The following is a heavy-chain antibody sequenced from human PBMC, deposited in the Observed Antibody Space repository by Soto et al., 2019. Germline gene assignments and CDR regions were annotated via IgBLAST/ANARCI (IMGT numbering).Heavy chain of an antibody. Sequence: PGESLKISCHGSGYSFTIYCIGWVLQMPGKGLEWMGIIYPGDSNAGYSPSFQGQVTISVDKSISTTYLQWSSLKASDTAIYYCATWRSSHWFDYWGQGTLVTVSS. D-gene: IGHD2-2*01. V-gene: IGHV5-51*01. J-gene: IGHJ4*02. CDR3: ATWRSSHWFDY. CDR2: IYPGDSNA. CDR1: GYSFTIYC.